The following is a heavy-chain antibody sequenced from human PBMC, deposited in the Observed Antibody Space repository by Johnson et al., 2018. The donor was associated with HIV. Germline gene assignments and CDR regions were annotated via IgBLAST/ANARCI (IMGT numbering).Heavy chain of an antibody. CDR2: INWNGGST. CDR3: ARDVRGYYDSSGYPYLDAFDI. J-gene: IGHJ3*02. D-gene: IGHD3-22*01. CDR1: GFTFDDYG. Sequence: VQLVESGGGVVRPGGSLRLSCAASGFTFDDYGMSWVRQAPGKGLEWVSGINWNGGSTGYADSVKGRFTISRDNAKNSLHLQMNSLRAEDTALYYCARDVRGYYDSSGYPYLDAFDIWGQGTMVTVSS. V-gene: IGHV3-20*04.